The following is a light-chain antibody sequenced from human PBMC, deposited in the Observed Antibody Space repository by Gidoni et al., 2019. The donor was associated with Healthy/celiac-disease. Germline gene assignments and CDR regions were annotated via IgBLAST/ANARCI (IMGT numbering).Light chain of an antibody. V-gene: IGLV2-8*01. CDR1: SSDVGGYNY. CDR2: EVS. Sequence: HSALPQPPSASGSPGQSVTISCTGTSSDVGGYNYVLWYHQHPAKAPKLMIYEVSKRPSGVPDRFSGSKSGNTASLTVSGLQAEDEADYYCSSYAGSNNLVFGGGTKLTVL. CDR3: SSYAGSNNLV. J-gene: IGLJ2*01.